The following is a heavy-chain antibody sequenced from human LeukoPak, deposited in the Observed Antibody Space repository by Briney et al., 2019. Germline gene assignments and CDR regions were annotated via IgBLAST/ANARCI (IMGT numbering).Heavy chain of an antibody. V-gene: IGHV4-59*01. J-gene: IGHJ4*02. CDR1: GGSISSYY. Sequence: SGTLSLTCTVSGGSISSYYWSWIRQPPGKGLEWIGYIFYSGSTKYNPSLKSRVTISVDTSRNQVSLKLSSVTAADTAVYYCAREAYSGSYYDYWGQGTLVTVSS. CDR3: AREAYSGSYYDY. D-gene: IGHD1-26*01. CDR2: IFYSGST.